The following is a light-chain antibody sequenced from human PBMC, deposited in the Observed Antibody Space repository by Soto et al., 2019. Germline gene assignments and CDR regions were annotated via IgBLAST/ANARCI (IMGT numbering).Light chain of an antibody. Sequence: EIVLTQSPATLSLSPGERATLSCRASQSVSSDLAWYQQKPGQAPRLLIYDASNRATGIPARFSGSGSGAAFTLTISSLEPEDFAVFYCHQRSNWPITFGQGTRLEIK. V-gene: IGKV3-11*01. CDR1: QSVSSD. J-gene: IGKJ5*01. CDR3: HQRSNWPIT. CDR2: DAS.